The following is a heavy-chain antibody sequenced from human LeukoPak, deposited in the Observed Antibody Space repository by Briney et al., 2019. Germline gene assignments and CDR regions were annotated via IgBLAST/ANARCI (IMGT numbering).Heavy chain of an antibody. Sequence: GGSLRLSCAASGFTFGSHAMHWVRQAPGKGLEWVAVIWYDGSNKDYVDSVKGRFTISRDNSKNTVYLQMNSLRAEDTAVYYCARDFSQYSGSYCDHWGQGTLVTVSS. CDR3: ARDFSQYSGSYCDH. CDR1: GFTFGSHA. CDR2: IWYDGSNK. D-gene: IGHD1-26*01. J-gene: IGHJ4*02. V-gene: IGHV3-33*01.